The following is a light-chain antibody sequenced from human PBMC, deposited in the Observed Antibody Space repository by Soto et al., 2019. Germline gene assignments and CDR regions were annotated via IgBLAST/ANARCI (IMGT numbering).Light chain of an antibody. CDR3: QQYNNWPQT. V-gene: IGKV3-15*01. CDR1: QSLRSS. CDR2: DAS. Sequence: ETLMKQSPDTLSVSLRERDTLSCRASQSLRSSLAWYQQKPGQAPRLLIYDASTRATGIPARFSGSGSGTDFTLTISGLQSEDFAVYYCQQYNNWPQTFGQGTKVDI. J-gene: IGKJ1*01.